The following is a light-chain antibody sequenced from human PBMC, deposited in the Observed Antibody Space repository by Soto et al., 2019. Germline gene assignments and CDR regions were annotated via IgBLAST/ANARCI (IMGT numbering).Light chain of an antibody. Sequence: SYELTQPPSVSVAPGETATITCGGNNIGSKSVHWYQQKAGQAPVLTIYYDRDRSSGIPERFSGSNSGNTATLTISRVEAGDEADYYCQVWDNNSDHVVFGGGTKLTVL. CDR2: YDR. J-gene: IGLJ2*01. V-gene: IGLV3-21*04. CDR1: NIGSKS. CDR3: QVWDNNSDHVV.